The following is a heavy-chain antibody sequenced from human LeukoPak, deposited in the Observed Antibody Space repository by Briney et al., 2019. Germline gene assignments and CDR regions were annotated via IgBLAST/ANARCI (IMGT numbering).Heavy chain of an antibody. J-gene: IGHJ3*02. CDR2: INAGNGNT. CDR1: GGTFSSYA. V-gene: IGHV1-3*01. D-gene: IGHD3-22*01. Sequence: ASVKVSCKASGGTFSSYAISWVRQAPGQRLEWMGWINAGNGNTKYSQKFQGRVTITRDTSASTAYMELSSLRSEDTAVYYCAGVSYYYDRSGYPYVFDMGGKGKMVTFFS. CDR3: AGVSYYYDRSGYPYVFDM.